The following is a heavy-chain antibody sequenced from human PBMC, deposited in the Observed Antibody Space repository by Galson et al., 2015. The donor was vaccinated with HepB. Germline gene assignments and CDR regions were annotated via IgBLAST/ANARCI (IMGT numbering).Heavy chain of an antibody. J-gene: IGHJ4*02. V-gene: IGHV4-31*03. CDR2: ISYSGST. D-gene: IGHD3-10*01. CDR1: GGSISSGGYY. CDR3: ATSFMVQGLD. Sequence: TLSLTCTVSGGSISSGGYYWTWIRQLPGKGLEWIGYISYSGSTYYNPSLKSRVTISVDTSKNQFSLKLSSVTAADTAVYYCATSFMVQGLDWGQGTLVTVSS.